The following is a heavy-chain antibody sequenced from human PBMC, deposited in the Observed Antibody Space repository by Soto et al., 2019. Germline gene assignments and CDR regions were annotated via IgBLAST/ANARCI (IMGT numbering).Heavy chain of an antibody. CDR2: ISTYNGNT. Sequence: QVQLVQSGAEVKKPGASVKVSCTASGYTFSNYGITWVRQAPGQGLEWMGWISTYNGNTNYAKKVQGRVTMTIDTSKSTAYMGLRSLSSDDTAMYYCAACTGPSCHRGREWFDPWGQGPLVTVS. CDR1: GYTFSNYG. V-gene: IGHV1-18*04. CDR3: AACTGPSCHRGREWFDP. D-gene: IGHD2-2*01. J-gene: IGHJ5*02.